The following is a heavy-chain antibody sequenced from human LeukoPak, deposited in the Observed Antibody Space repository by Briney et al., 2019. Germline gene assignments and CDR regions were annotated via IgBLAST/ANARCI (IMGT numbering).Heavy chain of an antibody. Sequence: PGGSLRLSCAASGFTFSSYGMHWVRQAPGKGLEWVAVISYDGSNKYYADSVKGRFTISRDNSKNTLYLQMNSLRSEDTAVYYCAKDRSHSTSWPEGINYWGQGTLVTVSS. CDR1: GFTFSSYG. CDR3: AKDRSHSTSWPEGINY. D-gene: IGHD6-13*01. CDR2: ISYDGSNK. V-gene: IGHV3-30*18. J-gene: IGHJ4*02.